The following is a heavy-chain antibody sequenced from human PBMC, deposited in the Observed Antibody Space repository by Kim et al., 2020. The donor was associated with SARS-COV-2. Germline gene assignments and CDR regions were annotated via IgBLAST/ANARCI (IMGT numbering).Heavy chain of an antibody. CDR1: GFTFDDFA. J-gene: IGHJ6*02. Sequence: GGSLRLSCATSGFTFDDFAMHWVRQAPGKGLEWVSGITWNSDHIGYADSVKGRFTISRDNARNSLYLQMNNLRTEDTALYYCAKETYPDYSNGMDVWGQGTTVTVSS. CDR3: AKETYPDYSNGMDV. CDR2: ITWNSDHI. V-gene: IGHV3-9*01. D-gene: IGHD4-17*01.